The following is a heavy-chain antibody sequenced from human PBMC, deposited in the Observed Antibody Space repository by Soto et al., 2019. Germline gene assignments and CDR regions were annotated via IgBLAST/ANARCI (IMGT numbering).Heavy chain of an antibody. CDR1: GGTFSSYA. CDR2: IIPIFGTA. D-gene: IGHD5-12*01. V-gene: IGHV1-69*13. Sequence: ASVKVSCKASGGTFSSYAISWVRQAPGQGLEWMGGIIPIFGTANYAQKFQGRVTITADESTSTAYMELSSLRSEDTAVYYCARDSRLPRPNYYYYYGMDVWGQGTTVTVSS. CDR3: ARDSRLPRPNYYYYYGMDV. J-gene: IGHJ6*02.